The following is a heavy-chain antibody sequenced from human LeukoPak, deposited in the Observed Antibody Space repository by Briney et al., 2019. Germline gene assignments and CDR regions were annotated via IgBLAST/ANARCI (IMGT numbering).Heavy chain of an antibody. J-gene: IGHJ3*02. Sequence: GGSLRLSCAASGFTFNISEMNWVRQVPGEGLDWIAYIGRSGVARYYADSVEGRFTISRDNSKNTLYLQMNSLRVEDTAVYYCAKKSQSRGRGAFDIWGQGTVVTVSS. D-gene: IGHD3-10*01. V-gene: IGHV3-48*03. CDR1: GFTFNISE. CDR2: IGRSGVAR. CDR3: AKKSQSRGRGAFDI.